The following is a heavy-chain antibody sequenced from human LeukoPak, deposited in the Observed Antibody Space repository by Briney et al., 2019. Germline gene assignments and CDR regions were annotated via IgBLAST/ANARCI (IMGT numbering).Heavy chain of an antibody. V-gene: IGHV3-7*01. CDR2: IDEDGGEK. CDR3: APEPSDDVES. D-gene: IGHD5-24*01. J-gene: IGHJ4*02. CDR1: GITFRRHW. Sequence: GGSLRLSCAASGITFRRHWMSWVRQAPGKGLERVANIDEDGGEKNYVDSVKGRFTISRNNAKNSWYLQMNSLRTEDTAMYYCAPEPSDDVESWGQGILVTVSS.